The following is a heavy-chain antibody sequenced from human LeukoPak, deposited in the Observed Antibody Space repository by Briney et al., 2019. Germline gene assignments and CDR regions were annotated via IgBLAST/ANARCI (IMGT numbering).Heavy chain of an antibody. D-gene: IGHD3-10*01. Sequence: GGSMRLSCAVSGFTLSSYGMHWVRQAPGKGLEWVAFIRYDGSNKYYADSVKGRFTISRDNSKNTLYLQMNGLRAEDTAVYYCAKDAAPGMGKLDYWGQGTLVTVSS. V-gene: IGHV3-30*02. J-gene: IGHJ4*02. CDR3: AKDAAPGMGKLDY. CDR1: GFTLSSYG. CDR2: IRYDGSNK.